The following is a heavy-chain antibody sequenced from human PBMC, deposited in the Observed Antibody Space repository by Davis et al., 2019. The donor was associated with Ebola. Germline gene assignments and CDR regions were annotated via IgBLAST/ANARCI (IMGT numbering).Heavy chain of an antibody. V-gene: IGHV4-61*08. CDR3: ARAIVVVPAATMGVSYYYYGMDV. CDR1: GGSISSGDYY. J-gene: IGHJ6*02. Sequence: PSETLSLTCTVSGGSISSGDYYWSWIRQPPGKGLEWIGYIYYSGSTNYNPSLKSRVTISVDTSKNQFSLKLSSVTAADTAVYYCARAIVVVPAATMGVSYYYYGMDVWGQGTTVTVSS. D-gene: IGHD2-2*01. CDR2: IYYSGST.